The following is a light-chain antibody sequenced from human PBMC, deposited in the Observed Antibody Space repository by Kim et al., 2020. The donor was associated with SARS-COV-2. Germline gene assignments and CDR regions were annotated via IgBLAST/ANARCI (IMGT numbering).Light chain of an antibody. CDR2: DNN. CDR3: GTWDTSVRAVV. V-gene: IGLV1-51*01. Sequence: GQKVSSSCSGISSNIGSNYVSWYQLLPGAAPTLLIYDNNERPSGIRDRFSGSKSGTSATLDITGLQTADEADYYCGTWDTSVRAVVFGGGTQLTVL. J-gene: IGLJ2*01. CDR1: SSNIGSNY.